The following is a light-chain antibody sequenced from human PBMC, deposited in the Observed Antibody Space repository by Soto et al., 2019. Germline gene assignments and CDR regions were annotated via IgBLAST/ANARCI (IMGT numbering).Light chain of an antibody. V-gene: IGKV3-15*01. CDR2: GAS. CDR1: ESVSSN. Sequence: EIVMTQYPGPLSVSPGERATLSCRASESVSSNLAWYQQKPGQAPSLLIYGASTRAAGVPVRFSGSGSGTEFTLTISSLQSEDFAVYYCQQYNYWPRTFGQGTKVEIK. J-gene: IGKJ1*01. CDR3: QQYNYWPRT.